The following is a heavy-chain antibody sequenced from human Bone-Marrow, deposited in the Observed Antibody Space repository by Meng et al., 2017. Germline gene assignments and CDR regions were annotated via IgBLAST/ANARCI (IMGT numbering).Heavy chain of an antibody. Sequence: GGSLRLSCAASGFTFSSYAMSWVRQTPGKGLEWLSGISGVGTIYDADSVKGRFTISRDNSKNTLFLQMNSLGAEDTALYYCAKVVSSGSSSRVPDAFDIWGPGTMVTVSS. CDR2: ISGVGTI. J-gene: IGHJ3*02. CDR1: GFTFSSYA. V-gene: IGHV3-23*01. CDR3: AKVVSSGSSSRVPDAFDI. D-gene: IGHD3-10*01.